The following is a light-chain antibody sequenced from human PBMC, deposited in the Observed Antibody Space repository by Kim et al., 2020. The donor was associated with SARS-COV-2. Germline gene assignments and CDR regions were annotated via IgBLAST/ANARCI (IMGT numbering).Light chain of an antibody. CDR2: GAS. Sequence: DIQLTQYPSSVSASVGGSVTITCRASLDVGNFLAWYHHRPGKAPKLLIYGASNLENGVPSRFSGSGSGTQFTLTISNLQPEDFATYYCQQAHSFPYTFGPGTKLEIK. V-gene: IGKV1-12*01. J-gene: IGKJ2*01. CDR1: LDVGNF. CDR3: QQAHSFPYT.